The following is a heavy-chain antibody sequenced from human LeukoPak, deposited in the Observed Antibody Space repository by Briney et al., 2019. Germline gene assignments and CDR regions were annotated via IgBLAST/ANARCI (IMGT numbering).Heavy chain of an antibody. Sequence: TGGSLRLSCAASGFTVSSNYMNWVRQAPGKGLMYISRNNGDGSTTNYADVVKGRFTMSRDNVKNTLYLQMNSLRVEDTAVYYCARDPRNIGLAPWGQGTLVTVSS. V-gene: IGHV3-74*01. CDR1: GFTVSSNY. CDR2: NNGDGSTT. D-gene: IGHD5-12*01. J-gene: IGHJ5*02. CDR3: ARDPRNIGLAP.